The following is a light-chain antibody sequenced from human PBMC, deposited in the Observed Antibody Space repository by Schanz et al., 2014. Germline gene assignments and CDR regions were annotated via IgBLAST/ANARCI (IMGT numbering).Light chain of an antibody. V-gene: IGLV1-51*01. CDR3: GTWDDNLYAWV. CDR1: SSIIGGTF. Sequence: QSVLTQPPSVSAAPGQKVTISCSGSSSIIGGTFVSWYQQVPGTAPKLLIYDNDRRPSGIPDRFSGSKSGTSATLAITGLQTGDEADYYCGTWDDNLYAWVFGGGTKLTVL. CDR2: DND. J-gene: IGLJ3*02.